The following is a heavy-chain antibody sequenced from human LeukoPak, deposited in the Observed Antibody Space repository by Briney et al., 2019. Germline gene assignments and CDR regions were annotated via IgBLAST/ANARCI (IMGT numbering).Heavy chain of an antibody. CDR1: GFTFSSYW. CDR2: IKQDGSEK. D-gene: IGHD3-22*01. CDR3: ASNLNYYDSSGYFDYYGMDV. Sequence: GGSLRLSCAASGFTFSSYWMSWVRQAPGKGLEWVANIKQDGSEKYYVNSVKGRFTISRDNAENSLFLQMNSLRAEDTAVYYCASNLNYYDSSGYFDYYGMDVWGQGTTVTVSS. J-gene: IGHJ6*02. V-gene: IGHV3-7*01.